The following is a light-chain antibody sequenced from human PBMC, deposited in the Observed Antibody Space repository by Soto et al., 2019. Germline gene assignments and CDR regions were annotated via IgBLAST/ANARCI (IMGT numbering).Light chain of an antibody. CDR1: SSNIGSNP. J-gene: IGLJ2*01. CDR2: SNN. CDR3: AAWDDSLNGPHVV. Sequence: QPVLTQPPSASGTPGQRVTISCSGSSSNIGSNPVNWYQQLPGTAPKLLIYSNNQRPSGVPDRFSGSKSGTSASLAISGLQSEDEADYYCAAWDDSLNGPHVVFGGGTKVTVL. V-gene: IGLV1-44*01.